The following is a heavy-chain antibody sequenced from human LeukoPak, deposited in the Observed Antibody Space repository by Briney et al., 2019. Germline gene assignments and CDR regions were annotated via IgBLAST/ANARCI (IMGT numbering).Heavy chain of an antibody. Sequence: SETLSLTCTVSGGSISNYYWSWIRQPPGKGLEWIGYIYYIGNTKYNSSLKSRVTISVDTSKNQFSLNLSSVTAADTAVFYCARVTSWLATSMDVWGKGTTVTVTS. D-gene: IGHD3-22*01. J-gene: IGHJ6*03. CDR2: IYYIGNT. CDR1: GGSISNYY. CDR3: ARVTSWLATSMDV. V-gene: IGHV4-59*01.